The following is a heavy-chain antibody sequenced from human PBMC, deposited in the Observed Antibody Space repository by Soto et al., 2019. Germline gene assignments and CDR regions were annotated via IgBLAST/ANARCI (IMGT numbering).Heavy chain of an antibody. Sequence: GGSLRLSCAASGFTFSSYEMNWVRQAPGKGLEWVSYISSSGSTIYYADSVKGRFTISRDNAKNSLYLQMNSLRAEDTAVYYCARDRGITTLDYWGQGTLVTVSS. CDR3: ARDRGITTLDY. J-gene: IGHJ4*02. CDR1: GFTFSSYE. D-gene: IGHD3-3*01. CDR2: ISSSGSTI. V-gene: IGHV3-48*03.